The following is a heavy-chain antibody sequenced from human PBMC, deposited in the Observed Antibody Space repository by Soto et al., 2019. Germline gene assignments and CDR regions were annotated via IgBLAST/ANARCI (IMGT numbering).Heavy chain of an antibody. CDR2: ISGSGGST. V-gene: IGHV3-23*01. Sequence: GGSLRLSCAASEFTFRSYAMSWVRKAPGKGLEWVSAISGSGGSTYYADSVKGRFTISRDNSKNTLYLQMNSLRAEDTAVYYCAKDISRVDDFWSGYYDDYYYGMDVWGQGTTVTVSS. CDR1: EFTFRSYA. CDR3: AKDISRVDDFWSGYYDDYYYGMDV. D-gene: IGHD3-3*01. J-gene: IGHJ6*02.